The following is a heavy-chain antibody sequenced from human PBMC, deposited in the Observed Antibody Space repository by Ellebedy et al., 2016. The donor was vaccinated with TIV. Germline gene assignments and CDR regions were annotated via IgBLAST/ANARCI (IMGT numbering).Heavy chain of an antibody. D-gene: IGHD6-19*01. V-gene: IGHV1-2*04. CDR2: INPNSGGT. Sequence: AASVKVSCKASGYTFSTYYMHWVRQAPGQGLEWMGWINPNSGGTNYAQKFQGWVTMTRDTSISTAYMELSRLRSDDTAVYYCARVAAVAGTWYYFDYWGQGTLVTVSS. CDR3: ARVAAVAGTWYYFDY. CDR1: GYTFSTYY. J-gene: IGHJ4*02.